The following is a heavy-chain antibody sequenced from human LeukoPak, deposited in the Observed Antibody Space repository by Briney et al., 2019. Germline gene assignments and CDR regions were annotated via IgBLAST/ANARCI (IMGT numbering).Heavy chain of an antibody. Sequence: PSQTLCLTCTASGGSISSGSYYWSWIRPPAGMELVWIGRIYTSGSTNYNPSLKSRVTISVDTPKNQFSLKLSSVTAADTAVYYSARDGYSSSWYEYNWFDPWGQGTLVTVSS. J-gene: IGHJ5*02. V-gene: IGHV4-61*02. CDR1: GGSISSGSYY. CDR3: ARDGYSSSWYEYNWFDP. D-gene: IGHD6-13*01. CDR2: IYTSGST.